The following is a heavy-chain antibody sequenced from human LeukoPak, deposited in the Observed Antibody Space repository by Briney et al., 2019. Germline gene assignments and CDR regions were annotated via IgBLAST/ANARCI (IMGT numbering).Heavy chain of an antibody. Sequence: PGGSLRLSCAGSGFIFNNYAMHWVRQPPGKGLEWVSGISWNSGSIDYADSVKGRFIISRDNAKNSLYLQMNSLRDEDTAVYYCARDSAAHGGYWGQGTPVIVSS. CDR1: GFIFNNYA. CDR3: ARDSAAHGGY. CDR2: ISWNSGSI. V-gene: IGHV3-9*01. D-gene: IGHD6-25*01. J-gene: IGHJ4*02.